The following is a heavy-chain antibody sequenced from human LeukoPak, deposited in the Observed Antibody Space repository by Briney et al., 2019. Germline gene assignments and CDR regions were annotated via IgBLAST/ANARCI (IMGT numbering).Heavy chain of an antibody. J-gene: IGHJ6*03. CDR2: IIPIFGTA. CDR1: GGTFSSYA. V-gene: IGHV1-69*06. CDR3: ARLIPAAMRYYYYYYYMDV. D-gene: IGHD2-2*01. Sequence: ASVKVSCKASGGTFSSYAISWVRQAPGQGLEWMGGIIPIFGTANYAQKFQGRVTITADKSTSTAYMELSSLRSEDTAAYYCARLIPAAMRYYYYYYYMDVWGKGTTVTVSS.